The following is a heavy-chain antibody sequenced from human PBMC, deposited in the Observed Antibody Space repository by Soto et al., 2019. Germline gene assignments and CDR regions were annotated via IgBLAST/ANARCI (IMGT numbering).Heavy chain of an antibody. CDR1: GFTFSNVW. CDR3: TTPSSCSSTSCYAYFDY. V-gene: IGHV3-15*01. D-gene: IGHD2-2*01. Sequence: PGGSLRLSCAASGFTFSNVWMSWVRQAPGKGLEWVGRIKSKTDGGTTDYAAPVKGRFTISRDDSKNTLYLQMNSLKTEDTAVYYCTTPSSCSSTSCYAYFDYWGQGTLVTVSS. J-gene: IGHJ4*02. CDR2: IKSKTDGGTT.